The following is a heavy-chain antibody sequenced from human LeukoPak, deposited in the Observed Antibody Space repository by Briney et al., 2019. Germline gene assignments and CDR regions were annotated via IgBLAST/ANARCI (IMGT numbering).Heavy chain of an antibody. J-gene: IGHJ4*02. Sequence: GGSLRLSCAASGFTFSSYAMSWVRQAPGKGLEWVSAISGSGGSTYYADSVKGRFTISRDNSKNTLYLQMNSLRAEDTAVYHCAKGGGYSYGPPPDYWGQGTLVTVSS. CDR1: GFTFSSYA. V-gene: IGHV3-23*01. CDR2: ISGSGGST. CDR3: AKGGGYSYGPPPDY. D-gene: IGHD5-18*01.